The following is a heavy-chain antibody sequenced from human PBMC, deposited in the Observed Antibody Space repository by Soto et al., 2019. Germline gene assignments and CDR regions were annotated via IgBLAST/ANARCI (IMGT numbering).Heavy chain of an antibody. Sequence: ASVKVSCKASGYTFTGYYMHWVRQAPGQGLEWMGWINPNSGGTNYAQKFQGWVTMTRDTSISTAYMELSRLRSDDTAVYYCATESIAAAGSGYYYGMDVWGQGTTVTV. V-gene: IGHV1-2*04. J-gene: IGHJ6*02. CDR1: GYTFTGYY. CDR3: ATESIAAAGSGYYYGMDV. CDR2: INPNSGGT. D-gene: IGHD6-13*01.